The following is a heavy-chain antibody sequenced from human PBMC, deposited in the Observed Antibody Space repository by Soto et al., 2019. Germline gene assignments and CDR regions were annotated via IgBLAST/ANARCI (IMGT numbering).Heavy chain of an antibody. CDR1: GYTFTSYG. D-gene: IGHD6-19*01. V-gene: IGHV1-18*01. CDR3: ARLGLAVANLDPDYYYYGMDV. Sequence: ASVKVSCKASGYTFTSYGISWVRQAPGQGLEWMGWISAYNGNTNNVQKLQGRVTMTTDTSTSTAYMELRSLRSDDTAVYYCARLGLAVANLDPDYYYYGMDVWGQGTTVTVSS. CDR2: ISAYNGNT. J-gene: IGHJ6*02.